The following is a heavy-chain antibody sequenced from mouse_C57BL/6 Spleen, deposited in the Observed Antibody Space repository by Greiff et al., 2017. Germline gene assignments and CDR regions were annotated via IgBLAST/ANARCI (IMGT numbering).Heavy chain of an antibody. D-gene: IGHD1-1*01. V-gene: IGHV1-55*01. Sequence: VQLQQPGAELVKPGASVKMSCKASGYTFTSYWITWVKQRPGQGLEWIGDIYPGSGSTNYNEKFKSKATLTVDTSSSTAYMQLSSLTSEDSAVYYCAREAYYYGSSYAMDYWGQGTSVTVSS. CDR2: IYPGSGST. J-gene: IGHJ4*01. CDR1: GYTFTSYW. CDR3: AREAYYYGSSYAMDY.